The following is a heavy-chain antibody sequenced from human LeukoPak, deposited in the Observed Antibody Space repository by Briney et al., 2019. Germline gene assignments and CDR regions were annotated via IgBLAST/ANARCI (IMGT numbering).Heavy chain of an antibody. CDR2: IWYDGSNK. Sequence: GGSLRLSCAASGFTFSSYGMHWVRQAPGKGLEWVAVIWYDGSNKYYADSVKGRFTISRDNSKNTLYLQMNSLRAEDTAVCYCARDAPYYDSSGYYCDYWGQGTLVTVSS. CDR1: GFTFSSYG. J-gene: IGHJ4*02. CDR3: ARDAPYYDSSGYYCDY. D-gene: IGHD3-22*01. V-gene: IGHV3-33*01.